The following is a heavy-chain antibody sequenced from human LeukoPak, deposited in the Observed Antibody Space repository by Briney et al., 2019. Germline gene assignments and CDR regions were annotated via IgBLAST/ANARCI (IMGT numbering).Heavy chain of an antibody. J-gene: IGHJ6*03. D-gene: IGHD3-10*01. CDR3: ARDRMVQGVIIDDYYYYYYMDV. V-gene: IGHV4-31*03. CDR2: IYYSGST. CDR1: GGSVSSGSYY. Sequence: PSETLSLTCTVSGGSVSSGSYYWSWIRQHPGKGLEWIGYIYYSGSTYYNPSLKSRVTISVDTSKNQFSLKLSSVTAADTAVYYCARDRMVQGVIIDDYYYYYYMDVWGKGTTVTVSS.